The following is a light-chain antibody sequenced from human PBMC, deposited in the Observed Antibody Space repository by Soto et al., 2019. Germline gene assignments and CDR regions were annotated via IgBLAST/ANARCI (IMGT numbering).Light chain of an antibody. Sequence: QSALTQPASVSGSPGQSITISCTGTSSDVGSYNLVSWYQQHPGKAPKLMIYDVTKRPSGVPDRFSGSKSGNTASLIISGLQAADEAEYYCCCCSYAGSSSFRVLFGGGTQLTVL. CDR3: CSYAGSSSFRVL. V-gene: IGLV2-23*02. CDR1: SSDVGSYNL. J-gene: IGLJ2*01. CDR2: DVT.